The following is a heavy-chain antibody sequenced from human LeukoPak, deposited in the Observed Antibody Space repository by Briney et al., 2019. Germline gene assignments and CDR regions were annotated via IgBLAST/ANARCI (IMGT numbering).Heavy chain of an antibody. V-gene: IGHV1-8*03. CDR2: MNPNSGNT. CDR3: ARGRGYSYGSNWFDP. CDR1: GYTFTSYD. J-gene: IGHJ5*02. Sequence: ASVKVSCKASGYTFTSYDINWVRQATGQGLEWMGWMNPNSGNTGYAQKFQGRVTITRNTSISTAYMEVSSLRSEDTAVYYCARGRGYSYGSNWFDPWGQGTLVTVSS. D-gene: IGHD5-18*01.